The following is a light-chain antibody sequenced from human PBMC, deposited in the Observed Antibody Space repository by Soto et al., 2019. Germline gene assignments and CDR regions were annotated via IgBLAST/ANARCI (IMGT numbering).Light chain of an antibody. CDR1: QSISSW. CDR3: QQYNTYSPLT. J-gene: IGKJ4*01. V-gene: IGKV1-5*01. Sequence: DIQMTQSPSTLSASVGDRVTITCRASQSISSWLAWYQQKPGKAPKLLIYDASSLESGVPSRFSGSGSGTELTLTISSLQPDDFATYYCQQYNTYSPLTFGGGTKVDI. CDR2: DAS.